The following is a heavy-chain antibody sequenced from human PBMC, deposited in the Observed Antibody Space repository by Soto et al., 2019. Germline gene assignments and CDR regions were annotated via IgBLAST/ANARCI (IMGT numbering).Heavy chain of an antibody. CDR2: VIPIFGTP. CDR1: GGTCGSYA. CDR3: AKIRWTISLQEEDAI. D-gene: IGHD2-15*01. J-gene: IGHJ4*01. Sequence: QVQLGQSGAEVKKPGSSVQVSCKSSGGTCGSYAISWVLQAPGQGLEWMGGVIPIFGTPHYAQKFHGRVTITADIPTSTASLERSSLKSEDTAVYYCAKIRWTISLQEEDAIWGHGTLVTGAS. V-gene: IGHV1-69*06.